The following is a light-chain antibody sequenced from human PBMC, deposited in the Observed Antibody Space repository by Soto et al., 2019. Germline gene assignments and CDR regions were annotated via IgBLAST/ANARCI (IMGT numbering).Light chain of an antibody. CDR1: SSDVGGYNY. Sequence: QSALTQPPSASGSPGQSVTISCTGTSSDVGGYNYVSWYQQHAGKAPKLMIYEVAKRPSGFTDRFSGSKSANTASLTVSGLHAEDEEDYYCGSSAGSTSVFGGGTKLTVL. CDR2: EVA. J-gene: IGLJ2*01. V-gene: IGLV2-8*01. CDR3: GSSAGSTSV.